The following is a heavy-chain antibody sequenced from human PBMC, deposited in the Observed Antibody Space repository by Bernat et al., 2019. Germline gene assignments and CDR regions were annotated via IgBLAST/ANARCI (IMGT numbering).Heavy chain of an antibody. V-gene: IGHV4-39*01. CDR1: GGSISSSSYY. J-gene: IGHJ6*02. CDR2: IYYSGST. CDR3: ARQVWSGYYVSSSYGMDG. Sequence: QLQLQESGPGLVKPSETLSLTCTVSGGSISSSSYYWGWIRQPPGKGLEWIGSIYYSGSTYYNPSLKSRVTISVDTSKNQFSLKLSSVTAADTAVYYCARQVWSGYYVSSSYGMDGWGQGTTVTVSS. D-gene: IGHD3-3*01.